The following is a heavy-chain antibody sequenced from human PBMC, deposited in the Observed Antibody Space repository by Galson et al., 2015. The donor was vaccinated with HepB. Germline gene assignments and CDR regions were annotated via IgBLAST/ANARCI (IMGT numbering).Heavy chain of an antibody. CDR3: ARPLDF. V-gene: IGHV3-48*04. J-gene: IGHJ4*02. Sequence: SLRLSYAGSGFTFSNSNMNWVRQAPGKGLEWISSISSISNNIHYADSVKGRFTVSRDNAKNSLYLQMNSLRAEDTAVYYCARPLDFWGQGIPVTVSS. CDR1: GFTFSNSN. CDR2: ISSISNNI.